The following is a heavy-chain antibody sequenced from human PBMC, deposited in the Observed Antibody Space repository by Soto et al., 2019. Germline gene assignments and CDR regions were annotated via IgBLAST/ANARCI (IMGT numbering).Heavy chain of an antibody. CDR2: IYYSGST. Sequence: SETLSLTCTVSGGSVSSGSYYWSWIRQPPGKGLEWIGYIYYSGSTNYNPSLKSRVTISVDTSKNQFSLKLSSVTAADTAVYYCARVHVMVVAGSTFDYWGHGTLVTVS. J-gene: IGHJ4*01. D-gene: IGHD6-19*01. CDR1: GGSVSSGSYY. CDR3: ARVHVMVVAGSTFDY. V-gene: IGHV4-61*01.